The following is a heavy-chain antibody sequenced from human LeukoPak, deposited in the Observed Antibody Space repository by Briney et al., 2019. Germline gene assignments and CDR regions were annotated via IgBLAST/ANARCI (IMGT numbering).Heavy chain of an antibody. CDR3: ASIVVVVAATGGRYYMDV. D-gene: IGHD2-15*01. CDR1: GGSISSSSYY. Sequence: PSETLSLTCTVSGGSISSSSYYWGWIRQPPGKGLEWIGSIYYSGSYYSNPSLKSRITISVDTYKTQFSLKLTPVTDADAACYCCASIVVVVAATGGRYYMDVWGKGTTVTVSS. CDR2: IYYSGSY. V-gene: IGHV4-39*07. J-gene: IGHJ6*03.